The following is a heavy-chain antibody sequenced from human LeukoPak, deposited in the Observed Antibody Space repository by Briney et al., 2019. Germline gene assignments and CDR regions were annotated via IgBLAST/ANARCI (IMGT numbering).Heavy chain of an antibody. V-gene: IGHV3-21*01. J-gene: IGHJ4*02. D-gene: IGHD1-26*01. Sequence: GGSLRLSCAASGFTFSRYSMDWVRQAPGKGLEWVSSISSGTNYIYYADSVKGRFTISRDNAKNSLYLQMNSLRAEDTAVYYCARREVGATLGDWGQGTLVTVSS. CDR3: ARREVGATLGD. CDR2: ISSGTNYI. CDR1: GFTFSRYS.